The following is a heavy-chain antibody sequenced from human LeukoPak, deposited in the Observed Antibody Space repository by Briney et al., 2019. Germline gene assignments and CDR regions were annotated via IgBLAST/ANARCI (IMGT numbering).Heavy chain of an antibody. CDR2: ISSSSSYI. CDR3: ARSPPSPTMVRGVGYFDY. Sequence: GGSLRLSCAASGFTFSSYSMNWARQAPGKGLEWVSSISSSSSYIYYADSVKGRFTISRDNAKNSLYLQMNSLRAEDTAVYYCARSPPSPTMVRGVGYFDYWGQGTLVTVSS. D-gene: IGHD3-10*01. CDR1: GFTFSSYS. J-gene: IGHJ4*02. V-gene: IGHV3-21*01.